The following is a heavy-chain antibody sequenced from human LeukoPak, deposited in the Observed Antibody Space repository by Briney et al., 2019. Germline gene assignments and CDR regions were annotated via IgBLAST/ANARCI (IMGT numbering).Heavy chain of an antibody. CDR2: IIPIFGTA. V-gene: IGHV1-69*05. CDR1: GGTFSSYA. J-gene: IGHJ4*02. D-gene: IGHD3-22*01. CDR3: ARDKGNDSSGYPFDY. Sequence: ASVKVSCKASGGTFSSYAISWVRQAPGQGLEWMGGIIPIFGTANYAQKFQGRVTITTGESTSTAYMELSSLRSEDTAVYYCARDKGNDSSGYPFDYWGQGTLVTVSS.